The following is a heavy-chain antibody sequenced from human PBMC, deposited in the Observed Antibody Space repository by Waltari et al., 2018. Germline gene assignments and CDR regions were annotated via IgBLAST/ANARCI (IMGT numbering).Heavy chain of an antibody. CDR1: GFTFSSYE. J-gene: IGHJ5*02. Sequence: EVQLVESGGGLVQPGGSLRLSCAASGFTFSSYEMNWVRQAPGKGLEWVSYISSSGSTIYYADSVKGRFTSSRDNAKNSLYLQMNSLRAEDTAVYYCARDVVVVAATRYNWFDPWGQGTLVTVSS. CDR2: ISSSGSTI. CDR3: ARDVVVVAATRYNWFDP. V-gene: IGHV3-48*03. D-gene: IGHD2-15*01.